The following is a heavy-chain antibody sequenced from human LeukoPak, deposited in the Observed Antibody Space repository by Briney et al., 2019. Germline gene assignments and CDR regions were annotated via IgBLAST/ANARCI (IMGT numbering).Heavy chain of an antibody. CDR2: ISGSGGST. CDR1: GFTFSSYW. J-gene: IGHJ4*02. CDR3: AKDHAGRFDY. V-gene: IGHV3-23*01. Sequence: GGSLRLSCAASGFTFSSYWMNWARQAPGKGLEWVSAISGSGGSTYYADSVKGRFTISRDNSKNTLYLQMNSLRAEDTAVYYCAKDHAGRFDYWGQGTLVTVSS.